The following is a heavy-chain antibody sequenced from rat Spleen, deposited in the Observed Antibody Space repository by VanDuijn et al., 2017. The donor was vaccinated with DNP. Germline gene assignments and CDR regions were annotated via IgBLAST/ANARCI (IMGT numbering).Heavy chain of an antibody. CDR3: TGFDY. J-gene: IGHJ2*01. V-gene: IGHV10-4*01. CDR1: GFNFNNYW. CDR2: IDIKTHNYAT. Sequence: EVKLVESGGGLVQPGRSLKLSCETSGFNFNNYWMGWVRQAPGKGLDWVASIDIKTHNYATLYADSVEERFTISRDDSQSMVYLQMNNLKTEDTALYYCTGFDYWGQGVMVTVSS.